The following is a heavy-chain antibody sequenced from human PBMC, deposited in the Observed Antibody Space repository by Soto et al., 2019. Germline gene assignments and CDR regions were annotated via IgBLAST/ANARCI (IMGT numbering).Heavy chain of an antibody. J-gene: IGHJ3*02. CDR1: GGSVNSGNYY. V-gene: IGHV4-34*01. D-gene: IGHD1-1*01. CDR3: ARVERGTATTVVDACDI. Sequence: QVQLQPWGAGLLKPSETLSLTCAVFGGSVNSGNYYWSWIRQPPGKGLEWIGEMSHSGGTHFNPSLKSRVTVSVDTSKNQFSLKMGSLTAADSAVYYCARVERGTATTVVDACDIWGPGTMVTGSS. CDR2: MSHSGGT.